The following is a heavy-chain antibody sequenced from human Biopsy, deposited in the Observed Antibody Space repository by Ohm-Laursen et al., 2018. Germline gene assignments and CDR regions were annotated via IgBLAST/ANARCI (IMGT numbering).Heavy chain of an antibody. CDR3: AADADGYYTEFDY. CDR2: IVPILGHL. CDR1: GGPSSNYA. Sequence: ASVKVSCKASGGPSSNYAFSWVRQAPGQGLGWVGRIVPILGHLNYAQRFQGRVSITADKSTAYVYMELSRLTSGDTAVYYCAADADGYYTEFDYWGPGTLVTVSS. D-gene: IGHD3-3*01. V-gene: IGHV1-69*04. J-gene: IGHJ4*02.